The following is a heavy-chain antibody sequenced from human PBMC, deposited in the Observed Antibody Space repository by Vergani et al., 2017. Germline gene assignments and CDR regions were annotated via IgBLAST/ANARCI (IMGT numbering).Heavy chain of an antibody. CDR2: IIPILGIA. J-gene: IGHJ4*02. V-gene: IGHV1-69*04. D-gene: IGHD4-17*01. CDR1: GGTFSSYA. Sequence: QVQLVQSGAEVKKPGSSVKVSCKASGGTFSSYAISWVRQAPGQGLEWMGRIIPILGIANYAQKFQGRVTITADKSTSTAYMELSSLRSEDTAVYYCARAVLTVTTPKHFGYWGQGTLVTVSS. CDR3: ARAVLTVTTPKHFGY.